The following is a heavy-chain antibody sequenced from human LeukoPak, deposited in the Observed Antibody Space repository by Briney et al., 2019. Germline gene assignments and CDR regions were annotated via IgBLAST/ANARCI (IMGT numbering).Heavy chain of an antibody. CDR2: IISKTSGGTT. CDR1: ALIFANAW. V-gene: IGHV3-15*01. J-gene: IGHJ4*02. CDR3: TKDRYNYCSTGYSYFDF. D-gene: IGHD5-24*01. Sequence: GGSRTLSCAASALIFANAWMSWVRQAPGKGLEWVARIISKTSGGTTDYAAPVKGRFTISRDDSKTTLYLQMNSLKTEDTAVYYCTKDRYNYCSTGYSYFDFWGQGTLVTVSS.